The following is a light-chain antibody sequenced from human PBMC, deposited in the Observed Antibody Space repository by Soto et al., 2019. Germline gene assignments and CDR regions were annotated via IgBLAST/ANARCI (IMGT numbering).Light chain of an antibody. CDR1: SSDVGGYNY. CDR2: DVS. V-gene: IGLV2-14*03. CDR3: GYYTGRSFYV. Sequence: QSVLTQPASVSGSPGHSITISCTGTSSDVGGYNYVSWYQQYPGKAPKLMISDVSNRPSGVSYRFSGSKSGNTASLTISGLRAGDGADYYSGYYTGRSFYVFGTG. J-gene: IGLJ1*01.